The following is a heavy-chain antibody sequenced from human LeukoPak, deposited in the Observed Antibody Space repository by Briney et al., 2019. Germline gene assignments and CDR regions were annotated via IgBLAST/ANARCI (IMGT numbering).Heavy chain of an antibody. J-gene: IGHJ4*02. Sequence: ASVKVSCKASGYTFTSYDINWVRQATGQGLEWMGWMNPNSGNTGYAQKFQGRVTMTRNTSISTAYMELSSLRSEDTAVYYCARDLLTEAGYYYGSGSYPRGPTDYWGQGTLVTVSS. V-gene: IGHV1-8*01. CDR3: ARDLLTEAGYYYGSGSYPRGPTDY. D-gene: IGHD3-10*01. CDR2: MNPNSGNT. CDR1: GYTFTSYD.